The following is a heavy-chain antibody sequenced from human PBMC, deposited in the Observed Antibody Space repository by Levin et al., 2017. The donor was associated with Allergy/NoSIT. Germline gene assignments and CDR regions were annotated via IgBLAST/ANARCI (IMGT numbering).Heavy chain of an antibody. CDR1: GGSVSSGSYY. D-gene: IGHD3-22*01. Sequence: SETLSLTCTVSGGSVSSGSYYWSWIRQPPGKGLEWIGYIYYSGSTNYNPSLKSRVTISVDTSKNQFSLKLSSVTAADTAVYYCARFVTYYYDSSGPQKPDYWGQGTLVTVSS. V-gene: IGHV4-61*01. J-gene: IGHJ4*02. CDR3: ARFVTYYYDSSGPQKPDY. CDR2: IYYSGST.